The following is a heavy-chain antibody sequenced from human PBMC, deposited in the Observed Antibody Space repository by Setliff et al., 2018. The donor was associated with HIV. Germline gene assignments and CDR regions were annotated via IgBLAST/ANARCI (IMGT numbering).Heavy chain of an antibody. J-gene: IGHJ3*02. CDR1: SGSISSGGYF. CDR2: IYYTGST. D-gene: IGHD3-10*01. CDR3: AKLSRLTSLRNAFDI. V-gene: IGHV4-31*03. Sequence: PSETLSLTCTVSSGSISSGGYFWGWICQHPEKGLEWIGYIYYTGSTYYNPSLKSRVTISIDTSKNQFSLNLSSVTAADSAVHYCAKLSRLTSLRNAFDIWGQGAVVTVS.